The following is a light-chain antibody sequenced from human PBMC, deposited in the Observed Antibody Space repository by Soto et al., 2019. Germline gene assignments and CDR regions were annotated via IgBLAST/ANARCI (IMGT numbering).Light chain of an antibody. J-gene: IGKJ5*01. CDR3: QQRGIWHV. V-gene: IGKV3D-11*03. CDR1: QYINAS. CDR2: QTS. Sequence: EIVLTQSPATLSSFPGDRVTLSCRASQYINASLAWYQHRPGLAPRRRIYQTSIRAAGIPARFSASGSVTDFALAIRRREPEEFAVYFGQQRGIWHVFSPGTRLEIK.